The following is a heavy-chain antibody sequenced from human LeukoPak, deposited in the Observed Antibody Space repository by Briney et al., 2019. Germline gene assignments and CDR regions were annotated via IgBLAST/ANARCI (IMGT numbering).Heavy chain of an antibody. CDR1: RGSIRTADYY. CDR3: ARTSSWYAGAWFDS. D-gene: IGHD6-13*01. Sequence: SETLSLTCTVSRGSIRTADYYWAWVRQPPGEGLEWLGSIYFSGTPYFNPSLKSRVAVSIDTSKNQFSLIVTSVNASDTAVYFCARTSSWYAGAWFDSWGQGTLVTVSS. V-gene: IGHV4-39*01. J-gene: IGHJ5*01. CDR2: IYFSGTP.